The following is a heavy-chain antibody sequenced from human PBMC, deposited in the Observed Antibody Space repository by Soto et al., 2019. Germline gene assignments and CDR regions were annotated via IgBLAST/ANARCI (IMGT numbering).Heavy chain of an antibody. CDR3: ARGGIRNFYGMDV. CDR2: IWYDGSNK. V-gene: IGHV3-33*01. Sequence: GGSLRLSCAASGFTFSSYGMHWVRQAPGKGLEWVAVIWYDGSNKYYADSVKGRFTISRDNSKNTLYLQMNSLRAEDTAVYYCARGGIRNFYGMDVWGQGTTVTVSS. CDR1: GFTFSSYG. J-gene: IGHJ6*02. D-gene: IGHD6-13*01.